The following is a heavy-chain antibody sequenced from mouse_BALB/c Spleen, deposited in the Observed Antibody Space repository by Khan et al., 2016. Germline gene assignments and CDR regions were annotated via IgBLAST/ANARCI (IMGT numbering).Heavy chain of an antibody. Sequence: VQLQQPGTELVRPGASVTLSCKASGYKFTDYEMHWVKQTPVHGLEWIGAIDPETGGTVYTQKFKGKATLTADKSSNTAYMELRSLTSEDSAVCYCTRLGFAYWGQGTLVTVSA. CDR1: GYKFTDYE. J-gene: IGHJ3*01. CDR2: IDPETGGT. V-gene: IGHV1-15*01. D-gene: IGHD4-1*01. CDR3: TRLGFAY.